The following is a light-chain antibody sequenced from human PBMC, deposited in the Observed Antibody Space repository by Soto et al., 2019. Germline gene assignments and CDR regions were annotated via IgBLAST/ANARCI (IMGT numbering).Light chain of an antibody. V-gene: IGKV3-20*01. CDR2: GAS. Sequence: EIVLTHSPGTLCLSRVELARVXVKPRQSLSNNYLAWYQQKPGQAPRLVIYGASSRATGIPARFSASGSGTDFTLTISRLEPEDFAVYFCQQYSSSPVTFGRGTKVDIK. CDR1: QSLSNNY. CDR3: QQYSSSPVT. J-gene: IGKJ1*01.